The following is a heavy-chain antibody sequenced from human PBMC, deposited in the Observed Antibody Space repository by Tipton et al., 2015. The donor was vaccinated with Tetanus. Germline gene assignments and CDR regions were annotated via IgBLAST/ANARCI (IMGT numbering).Heavy chain of an antibody. D-gene: IGHD2/OR15-2a*01. CDR2: INYTGST. V-gene: IGHV4-34*01. Sequence: TLSLTCAVHGGSFRDNIWCWICQSPGKGLEWIGEINYTGSTNYNLSLENRVTISVDTSKKEVSQRLKSVTAADTAVDYCARAIVRWFDPWGQGTQVTVSS. CDR3: ARAIVRWFDP. CDR1: GGSFRDNI. J-gene: IGHJ5*02.